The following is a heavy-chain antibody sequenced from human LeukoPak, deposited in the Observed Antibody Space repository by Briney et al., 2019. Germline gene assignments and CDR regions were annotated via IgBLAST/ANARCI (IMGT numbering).Heavy chain of an antibody. CDR2: IYYSGST. CDR3: ARVEINYDSSGYYGNYYFDY. Sequence: SETLSLTCTVSGGSISSGGYYWSWIRQHPGTGLEWIGYIYYSGSTYYNPSLKSRVTISVDTSKNQFSLKLSSVTAADTAVYYCARVEINYDSSGYYGNYYFDYWGQGTLVTVSS. CDR1: GGSISSGGYY. D-gene: IGHD3-22*01. V-gene: IGHV4-31*03. J-gene: IGHJ4*02.